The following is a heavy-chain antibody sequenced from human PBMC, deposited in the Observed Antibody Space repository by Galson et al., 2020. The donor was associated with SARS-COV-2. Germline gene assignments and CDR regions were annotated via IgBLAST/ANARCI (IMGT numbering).Heavy chain of an antibody. V-gene: IGHV3-30-3*01. CDR3: GRERRGFYIEY. CDR2: ITYDGSRK. J-gene: IGHJ4*02. Sequence: TGGSLRLSCEASGFSFSDHAMHWVRQAPGKGLEWVTVITYDGSRKHYADSVTGRFIISRDDSKNTLYLEMNNLRPEDTAVYYCGRERRGFYIEYWGQGTLVTVSS. CDR1: GFSFSDHA.